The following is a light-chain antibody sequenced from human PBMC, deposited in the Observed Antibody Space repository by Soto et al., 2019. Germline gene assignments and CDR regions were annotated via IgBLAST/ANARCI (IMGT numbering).Light chain of an antibody. V-gene: IGKV3-20*01. CDR3: QEYAISPWP. CDR1: QSVSSSY. J-gene: IGKJ1*01. CDR2: DTS. Sequence: ILCTPSPGNLTLSPGESTTLSCRASQSVSSSYLAWYQQTPGQAPRLLVYDTSYRATGVPDRFSGSGSGTDFTLTISRLEPEDSTLYYCQEYAISPWPFGQGAKVAIK.